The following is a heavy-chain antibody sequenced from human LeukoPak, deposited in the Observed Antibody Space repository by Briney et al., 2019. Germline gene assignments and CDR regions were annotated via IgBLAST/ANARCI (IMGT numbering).Heavy chain of an antibody. D-gene: IGHD3-22*01. J-gene: IGHJ4*02. V-gene: IGHV1-46*01. CDR3: ARGDYYDSSGYYRTLYYFDY. Sequence: APVKVSCKASGYTFTSYYMHWVRQAPGQGLEWMGIINPSGGSTSYAQKFQGRVTMTRDTSTSTVYMELSSLRSEDTAVYYCARGDYYDSSGYYRTLYYFDYWGQGTLVTVSS. CDR1: GYTFTSYY. CDR2: INPSGGST.